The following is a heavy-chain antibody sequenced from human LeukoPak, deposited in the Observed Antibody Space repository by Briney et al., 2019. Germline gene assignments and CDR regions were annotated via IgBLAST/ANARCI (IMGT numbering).Heavy chain of an antibody. V-gene: IGHV4-34*04. CDR3: ARGGPVAGILYYFDY. D-gene: IGHD6-19*01. CDR2: INHSGST. CDR1: GGSFSGYY. J-gene: IGHJ4*02. Sequence: PSETLSLTCAVYGGSFSGYYWGWIRQPPGKGLEWIGEINHSGSTNHNPSLKSRATISVDTSKNQFSLKLSSVTAADTAVYYCARGGPVAGILYYFDYWGQGTLVTVSS.